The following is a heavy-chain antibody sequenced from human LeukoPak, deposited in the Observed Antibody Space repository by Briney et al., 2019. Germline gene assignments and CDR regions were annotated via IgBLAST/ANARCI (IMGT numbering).Heavy chain of an antibody. J-gene: IGHJ3*02. V-gene: IGHV4-4*07. CDR1: GGSISSYY. D-gene: IGHD6-13*01. CDR2: IYTSGST. Sequence: MSSETLSLTCTVSGGSISSYYWSWIRQPAGKGLEWIGRIYTSGSTNYNPSLKSRVTMSVDTSKNQFSLKLSSVAAADTAVYYCARGGAYSSTWAFDIWGQGTMVTVSS. CDR3: ARGGAYSSTWAFDI.